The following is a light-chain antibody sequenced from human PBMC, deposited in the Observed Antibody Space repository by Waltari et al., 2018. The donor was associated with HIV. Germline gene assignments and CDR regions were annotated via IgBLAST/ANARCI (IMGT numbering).Light chain of an antibody. CDR2: EVT. J-gene: IGLJ3*02. Sequence: QSALTQPASVTGSPGQSITISCICTSTDIGGYNFVSWYQQHPGTAPKLLIYEVTYRPSGISNRFSGSKSGNTASLTISGLQTADEAEYHCSSYTSTNSWVFGGGTKLTVL. CDR3: SSYTSTNSWV. CDR1: STDIGGYNF. V-gene: IGLV2-14*01.